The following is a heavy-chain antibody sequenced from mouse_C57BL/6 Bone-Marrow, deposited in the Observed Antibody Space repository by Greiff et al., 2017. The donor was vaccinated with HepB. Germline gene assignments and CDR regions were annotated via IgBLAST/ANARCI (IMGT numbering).Heavy chain of an antibody. CDR3: VRGSSLFAY. CDR2: IRSKSNNYAT. J-gene: IGHJ3*01. Sequence: EVMLVESGGGLVQPKGSLKLSCAASGFSFNTYAMNWVRQAPGKGLEWVARIRSKSNNYATYYADSVKDRFTISRDDSESMLYLQMNNLKTEDTAMYYCVRGSSLFAYWGQGTLVTVSA. D-gene: IGHD1-1*01. V-gene: IGHV10-1*01. CDR1: GFSFNTYA.